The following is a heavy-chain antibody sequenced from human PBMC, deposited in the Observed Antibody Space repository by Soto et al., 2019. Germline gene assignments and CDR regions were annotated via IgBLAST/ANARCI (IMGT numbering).Heavy chain of an antibody. Sequence: GGSLRLSCAASGFTFSSYSMNWVRQAPGKGLEWVSSISSSSSYIYYADSVKGRFTISRDNAKNSLYLQMNSLRAEDTAVYYCARTETSSYGMDVWGQGATVTVSS. J-gene: IGHJ6*02. V-gene: IGHV3-21*01. CDR1: GFTFSSYS. D-gene: IGHD6-13*01. CDR2: ISSSSSYI. CDR3: ARTETSSYGMDV.